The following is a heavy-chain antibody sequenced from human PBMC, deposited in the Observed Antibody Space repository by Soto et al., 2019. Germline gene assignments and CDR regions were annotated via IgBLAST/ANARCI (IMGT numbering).Heavy chain of an antibody. CDR3: ARTAVAGISGWFDP. Sequence: EVQLVESGGGLVQPGGSLRLSCAASGFTFNSYSMNWVRQAPGKGLEWVSYISTGGTTIYYADSVKGRFTISRDNAKNSLYLQINRLRAEDTAVYHCARTAVAGISGWFDPWGQGTLVTVSS. D-gene: IGHD6-19*01. J-gene: IGHJ5*02. CDR1: GFTFNSYS. CDR2: ISTGGTTI. V-gene: IGHV3-48*01.